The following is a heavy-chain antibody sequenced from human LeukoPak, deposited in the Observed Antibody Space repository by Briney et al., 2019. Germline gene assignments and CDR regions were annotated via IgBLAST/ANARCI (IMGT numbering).Heavy chain of an antibody. J-gene: IGHJ2*01. CDR3: ARGRPNTHSDDSGYYWGPGPTYFDL. Sequence: SETLSLTCTVSGGSISSHYWSWIRQPPGKGLEWIGYIYSSGSTNYNPSLKSRGTIPVDTSKNQFSLKLRSATAADTAVYYCARGRPNTHSDDSGYYWGPGPTYFDLWGRGALVTVSS. V-gene: IGHV4-59*11. CDR2: IYSSGST. D-gene: IGHD3-22*01. CDR1: GGSISSHY.